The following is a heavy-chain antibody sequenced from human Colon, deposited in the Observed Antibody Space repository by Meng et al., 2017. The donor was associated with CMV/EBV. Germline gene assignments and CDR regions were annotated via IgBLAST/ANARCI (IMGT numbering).Heavy chain of an antibody. V-gene: IGHV1-8*01. CDR3: ARGPRGGTELLDY. D-gene: IGHD1-26*01. J-gene: IGHJ4*02. CDR1: GYTFTSYD. Sequence: ASVKVSCKASGYTFTSYDIIWVRQAAGQGLEWLGWMNPYTGSTEYTQKWQGRFTVTTDNSKSTAYMDLTGLRSEDTAVYFCARGPRGGTELLDYWGQGTLVTVSS. CDR2: MNPYTGST.